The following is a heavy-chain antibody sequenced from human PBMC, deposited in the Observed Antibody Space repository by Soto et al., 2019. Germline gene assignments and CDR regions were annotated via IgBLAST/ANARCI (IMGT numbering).Heavy chain of an antibody. Sequence: GGSLRLSCAASGFTFSSYGMHWVRQAPGKGLEWVAVISYDGSNKYYADSVKGRFTISRDNSKNTLYLQMNSLRAEDTAVYYCAKDRQGGATCDYWGQGTLVTVSS. V-gene: IGHV3-30*18. D-gene: IGHD1-26*01. CDR2: ISYDGSNK. CDR3: AKDRQGGATCDY. J-gene: IGHJ4*02. CDR1: GFTFSSYG.